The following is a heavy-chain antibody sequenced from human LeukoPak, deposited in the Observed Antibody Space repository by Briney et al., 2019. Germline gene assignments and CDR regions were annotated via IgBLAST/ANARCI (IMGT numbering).Heavy chain of an antibody. Sequence: PGGSLRLSCAASGFTFSSYGMHWARQAPGKGLEWVAFIRYDGSNKYYADSVKGRFTISRDNSKNTLYLQMNSLRAEDTAVYYCAKDRNIVVVPAAMKYYYYYMDVWGKGTTVTVSS. D-gene: IGHD2-2*01. CDR2: IRYDGSNK. V-gene: IGHV3-30*02. CDR1: GFTFSSYG. J-gene: IGHJ6*03. CDR3: AKDRNIVVVPAAMKYYYYYMDV.